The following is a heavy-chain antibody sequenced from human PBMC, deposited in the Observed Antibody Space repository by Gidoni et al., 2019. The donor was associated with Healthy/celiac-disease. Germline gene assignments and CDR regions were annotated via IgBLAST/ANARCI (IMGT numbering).Heavy chain of an antibody. CDR2: INAGNGKT. Sequence: QVQLVQSGAEVKKPGASVKVSCKASGYTFPSDPMHWVRQAPGQRLEWMGWINAGNGKTKYSQKFQGRVTITRDTSASTAYMELSSLRSEDTAVYYCARAQMVRGVIIADQYFQHWGQGTLVTVSS. CDR3: ARAQMVRGVIIADQYFQH. V-gene: IGHV1-3*01. J-gene: IGHJ1*01. D-gene: IGHD3-10*01. CDR1: GYTFPSDP.